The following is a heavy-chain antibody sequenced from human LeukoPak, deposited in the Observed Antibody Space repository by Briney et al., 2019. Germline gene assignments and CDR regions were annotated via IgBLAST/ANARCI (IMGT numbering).Heavy chain of an antibody. V-gene: IGHV3-30*02. D-gene: IGHD1-1*01. CDR1: GFTFSSFG. CDR3: ARDPRTVRI. J-gene: IGHJ4*02. Sequence: GGSLRLSCAASGFTFSSFGMHWVRQAPGQGLEWVAFILYDGTNKYYADSVKGRFTISRDNSKNTLSLQMNSLRVEDTAVYYCARDPRTVRIWGQGTLVTVSS. CDR2: ILYDGTNK.